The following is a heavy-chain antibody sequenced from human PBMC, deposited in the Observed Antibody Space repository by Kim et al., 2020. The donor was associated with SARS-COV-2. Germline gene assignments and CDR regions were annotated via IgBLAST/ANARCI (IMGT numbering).Heavy chain of an antibody. CDR2: ISGSGGST. Sequence: GGSLRLSCAASGFTFSSYAMSWVRQAPGKGLEWVSAISGSGGSTYYADSVKGRFTISRDNSKNTLYLQMNSLRAEDTAGYYCAKDGRITRFGVAPVAGYYEYGVSIWGQGTTLTVSA. CDR3: AKDGRITRFGVAPVAGYYEYGVSI. CDR1: GFTFSSYA. J-gene: IGHJ6*01. V-gene: IGHV3-23*01. D-gene: IGHD3-3*01.